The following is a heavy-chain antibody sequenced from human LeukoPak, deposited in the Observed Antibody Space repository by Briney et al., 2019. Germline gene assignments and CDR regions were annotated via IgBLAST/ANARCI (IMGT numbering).Heavy chain of an antibody. V-gene: IGHV3-21*01. Sequence: GGSLRLSCAASGLTFSSYGMNWVRQAPGKGLEWVSSISSSGSYIYYADSVKGRFTISRDNAKNSLYLQMNSLRAEDTSVYYCVRADGNYGYVFDYWGQGTLVTVSS. CDR2: ISSSGSYI. CDR1: GLTFSSYG. J-gene: IGHJ4*02. D-gene: IGHD5-18*01. CDR3: VRADGNYGYVFDY.